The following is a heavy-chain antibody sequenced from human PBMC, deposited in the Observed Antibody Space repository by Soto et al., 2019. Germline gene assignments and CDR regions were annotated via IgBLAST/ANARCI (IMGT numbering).Heavy chain of an antibody. J-gene: IGHJ4*02. V-gene: IGHV3-7*02. Sequence: PGGSLRLSCAASGFTFSNYWMNWVRQAPGKGLEWVANINQDGSEKYYVDSVKGRFAISRDNAKNTLYLQMNSLRAEDTAVYYCAKVPPDYNSSGYPADWGQGTLVTVSS. CDR1: GFTFSNYW. CDR3: AKVPPDYNSSGYPAD. D-gene: IGHD3-22*01. CDR2: INQDGSEK.